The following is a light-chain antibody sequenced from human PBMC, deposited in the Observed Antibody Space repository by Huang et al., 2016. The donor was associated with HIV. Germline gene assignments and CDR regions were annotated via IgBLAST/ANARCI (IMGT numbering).Light chain of an antibody. V-gene: IGKV1-39*01. CDR1: QSISSD. Sequence: DIQMTQSPSSLSASVGDRVTITCRASQSISSDLNWYQQKPGKAPKRLLYAASSLQSGVPSRFSGSGSGTDFTLTISSLQPEDFATYYCQQSYSTPITFGQGTRLEIK. J-gene: IGKJ5*01. CDR3: QQSYSTPIT. CDR2: AAS.